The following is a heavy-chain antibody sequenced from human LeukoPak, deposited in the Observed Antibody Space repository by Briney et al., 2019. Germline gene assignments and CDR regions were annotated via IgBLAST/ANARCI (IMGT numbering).Heavy chain of an antibody. CDR1: GGSFSGYY. CDR3: ARVKIEGDFWSGYYYITFDY. V-gene: IGHV4-34*01. J-gene: IGHJ4*02. Sequence: KPSETLSLTCAVYGGSFSGYYWSWIRQPPGKGLEWIGEINHSGSTNYNPSLKRRVTISVDTSKNQFSLKLSSVTAADTAVYYCARVKIEGDFWSGYYYITFDYWGQGTLVTVSA. CDR2: INHSGST. D-gene: IGHD3-3*01.